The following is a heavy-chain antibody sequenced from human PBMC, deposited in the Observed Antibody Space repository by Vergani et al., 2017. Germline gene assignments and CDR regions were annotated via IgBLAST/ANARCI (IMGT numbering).Heavy chain of an antibody. J-gene: IGHJ6*03. CDR1: GGTFSSYA. D-gene: IGHD4-17*01. V-gene: IGHV1-69*12. Sequence: QVQLVQSGAEVKKPGASVKVSCKASGGTFSSYAISWVRQAPGQGLEWMGGIIPIFGTANYAQKFQGRVTITADESTSTAYMELSRLRSDDTAVYYCATLTTVTTGYYYYYYMDVWGKGTTVTVSS. CDR3: ATLTTVTTGYYYYYYMDV. CDR2: IIPIFGTA.